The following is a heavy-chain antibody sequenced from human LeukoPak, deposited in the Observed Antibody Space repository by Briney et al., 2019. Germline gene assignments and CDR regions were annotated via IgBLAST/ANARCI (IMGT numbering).Heavy chain of an antibody. V-gene: IGHV3-33*01. D-gene: IGHD5-24*01. J-gene: IGHJ4*02. Sequence: GRSLRLSCAASGFPFSSYGMHWVRQAPGKGLEWVAVIWYDGSNKYYADSVKGRFTISRDNSKNTLYLQMNSLRAEDTAVYYCARDQVQFLQDYYFDYWGQGTLVTVSS. CDR2: IWYDGSNK. CDR3: ARDQVQFLQDYYFDY. CDR1: GFPFSSYG.